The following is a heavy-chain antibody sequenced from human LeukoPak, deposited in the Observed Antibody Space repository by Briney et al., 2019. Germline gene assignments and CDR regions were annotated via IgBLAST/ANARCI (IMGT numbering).Heavy chain of an antibody. CDR1: GFTVSSNY. D-gene: IGHD3-22*01. CDR2: IYSGGST. V-gene: IGHV3-53*01. CDR3: ARDSSGYVYAFDI. Sequence: PGGSLRLSCAASGFTVSSNYMSWVRQAPGKGLEWVSVIYSGGSTYYADSVKGRLTISRDNSKNTLYLQMNSLRAEDTAVYYCARDSSGYVYAFDIWGQGTMVTVSS. J-gene: IGHJ3*02.